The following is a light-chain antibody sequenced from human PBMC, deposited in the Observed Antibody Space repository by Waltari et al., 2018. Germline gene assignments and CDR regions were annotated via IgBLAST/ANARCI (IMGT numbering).Light chain of an antibody. CDR1: ESISSY. J-gene: IGKJ4*01. CDR2: DFS. CDR3: RQRHSWPLT. V-gene: IGKV3-11*01. Sequence: ENVLTQSPATLSLSPGERATLSCRASESISSYLAWYQQKPGQAPRLLIYDFSNRATVIPARFSGRWSGTDFTLTISSLETEDFALYYCRQRHSWPLTFGGGTRIEIK.